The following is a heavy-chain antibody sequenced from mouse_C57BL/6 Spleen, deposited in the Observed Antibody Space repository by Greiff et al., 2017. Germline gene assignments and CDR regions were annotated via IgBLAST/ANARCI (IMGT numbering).Heavy chain of an antibody. CDR2: IYPGNSDT. D-gene: IGHD2-3*01. J-gene: IGHJ1*03. CDR3: TRTVRYDGYYDWYFDV. CDR1: GYTFTSYW. Sequence: EVQLQQSGTVLARPGASVKMSCKTSGYTFTSYWMHWVKQRPGQGLEWIGAIYPGNSDTSYNQKFKGKAKLTAVTSASTAYMELSSLTNEDSAVYYCTRTVRYDGYYDWYFDVWGTGTTVTVSS. V-gene: IGHV1-5*01.